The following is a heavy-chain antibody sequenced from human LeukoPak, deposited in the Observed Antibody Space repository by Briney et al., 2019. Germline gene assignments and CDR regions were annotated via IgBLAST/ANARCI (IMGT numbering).Heavy chain of an antibody. CDR1: GFPFSNAW. D-gene: IGHD3-10*01. V-gene: IGHV3-15*01. CDR2: IKSKTDGGKT. Sequence: GGSLRLSCAASGFPFSNAWMSWVRQAPGKGLEWVGRIKSKTDGGKTDYAAPVQGRFSISRDDSENTLYLQMNDLNTEGTAVYYCSTVSPYYGSGTTSPDSWGQGTLVVVSS. CDR3: STVSPYYGSGTTSPDS. J-gene: IGHJ4*02.